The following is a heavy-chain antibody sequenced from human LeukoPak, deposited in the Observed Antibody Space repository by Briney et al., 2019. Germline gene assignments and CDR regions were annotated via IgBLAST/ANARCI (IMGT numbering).Heavy chain of an antibody. CDR1: GFTFSSYG. V-gene: IGHV3-33*01. CDR3: ARDFPTLGATGDAFDI. J-gene: IGHJ3*02. CDR2: IWYDGSNK. D-gene: IGHD1-26*01. Sequence: PGGSLRLSCAASGFTFSSYGMHWVRQAPGKGLEWVAVIWYDGSNKYYADSVKGRFTISRDNSKNTLYLQMNSLRAEDTAVYYCARDFPTLGATGDAFDIWGQGTMVTVSS.